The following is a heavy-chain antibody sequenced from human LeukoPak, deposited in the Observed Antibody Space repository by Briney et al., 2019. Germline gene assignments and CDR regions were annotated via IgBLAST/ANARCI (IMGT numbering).Heavy chain of an antibody. Sequence: PGGSLRLSCAASGYTFSRHGMNWVRQAPGKGLEWVSGISPSGDITYFADSVKGRFTISRDNSKNTLYLEMNSLRAEDTAVYYCARDTAFRGSGWSHFDYWGQGTLVTVSS. D-gene: IGHD6-19*01. CDR1: GYTFSRHG. V-gene: IGHV3-23*01. J-gene: IGHJ4*02. CDR2: ISPSGDIT. CDR3: ARDTAFRGSGWSHFDY.